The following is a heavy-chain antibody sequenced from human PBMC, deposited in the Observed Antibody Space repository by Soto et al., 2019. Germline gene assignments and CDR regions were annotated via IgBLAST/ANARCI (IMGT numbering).Heavy chain of an antibody. J-gene: IGHJ6*02. CDR2: IIPIFGTA. D-gene: IGHD1-1*01. CDR3: ARDGVELERYSDRMDV. Sequence: ASVKVSCKASGGTFSSYAISWVRQAPGQGLEWMGGIIPIFGTANYAQKFQGRVTITADESTSTAYMELSSLRSEDTAVYYCARDGVELERYSDRMDVWGQGTTVTVSS. V-gene: IGHV1-69*13. CDR1: GGTFSSYA.